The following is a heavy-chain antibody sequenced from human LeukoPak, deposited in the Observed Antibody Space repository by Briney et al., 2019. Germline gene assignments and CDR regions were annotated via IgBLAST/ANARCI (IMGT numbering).Heavy chain of an antibody. V-gene: IGHV3-74*01. CDR3: VRDPHALDY. J-gene: IGHJ4*02. Sequence: GGSLRLSCAASGFTFISYWMHWVRQAPGKGLVWVSRINSDGSTTSYAASVKGRFTISRDTAKNTLYLQMNSLRAEDTAVYYCVRDPHALDYWGQGSLVTVCS. CDR1: GFTFISYW. CDR2: INSDGSTT.